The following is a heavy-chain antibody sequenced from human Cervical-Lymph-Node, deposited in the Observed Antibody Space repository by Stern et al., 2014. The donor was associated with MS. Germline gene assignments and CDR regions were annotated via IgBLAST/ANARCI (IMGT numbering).Heavy chain of an antibody. CDR3: ARRMWVGYQFYGLDV. Sequence: QVQLGQSGAYMKKPGASVKVSCKASGYTFSNYDVTWVRQATGQGLEWMGWINPNTGNADYAQKFQGRVTMTSNPSINTAYMELSSLRSEDTAIYYCARRMWVGYQFYGLDVWGQGTTLTVSS. J-gene: IGHJ6*02. CDR1: GYTFSNYD. CDR2: INPNTGNA. V-gene: IGHV1-8*01. D-gene: IGHD5-12*01.